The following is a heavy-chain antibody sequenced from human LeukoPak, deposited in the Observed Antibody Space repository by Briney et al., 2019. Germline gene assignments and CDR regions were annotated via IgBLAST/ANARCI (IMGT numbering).Heavy chain of an antibody. CDR1: GLTFSNYG. D-gene: IGHD2-2*01. J-gene: IGHJ6*02. V-gene: IGHV3-33*01. CDR2: IWYDGSNK. Sequence: GGSLRLSCAASGLTFSNYGMHWVRQAPGKGLEWVAVIWYDGSNKYYAESVKGRFTISRDNSKNTLDLQMNSLRAEDTAVYYCARDLGWVPGVLYGLDVWGQGTTVTVSS. CDR3: ARDLGWVPGVLYGLDV.